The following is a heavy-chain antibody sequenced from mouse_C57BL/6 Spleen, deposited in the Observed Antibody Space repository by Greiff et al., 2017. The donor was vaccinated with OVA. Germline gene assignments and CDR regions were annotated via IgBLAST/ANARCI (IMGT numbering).Heavy chain of an antibody. CDR1: GFTFSSYG. J-gene: IGHJ2*01. Sequence: EVKLMESGGDLVKPGGSLKLSCAASGFTFSSYGMSWVRQTPDKRLEWVATISSGGSYTYYPDSVKGRFTISRDNAKNTLYLQMSSLKSEDTAMYYCARGDYYAGYFDYWGQGTTLTVSS. V-gene: IGHV5-6*01. D-gene: IGHD1-1*01. CDR2: ISSGGSYT. CDR3: ARGDYYAGYFDY.